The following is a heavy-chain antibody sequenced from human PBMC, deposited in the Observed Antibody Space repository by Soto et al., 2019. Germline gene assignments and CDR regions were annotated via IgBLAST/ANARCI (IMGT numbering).Heavy chain of an antibody. Sequence: SETLSLTCTVSGGSISSYYWSWIRQPPGKGLEWIGYIYYSGSTNYNPSLKSRVTISVDTSKNQFSLKLSSVTAADTAVYYCASESNDYSNHPYFDYWGQGTLVTVSS. CDR2: IYYSGST. J-gene: IGHJ4*02. CDR1: GGSISSYY. CDR3: ASESNDYSNHPYFDY. V-gene: IGHV4-59*01. D-gene: IGHD4-4*01.